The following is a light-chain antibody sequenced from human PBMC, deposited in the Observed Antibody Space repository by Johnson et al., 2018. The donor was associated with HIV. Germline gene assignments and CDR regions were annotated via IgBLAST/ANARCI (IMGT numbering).Light chain of an antibody. J-gene: IGLJ1*01. CDR3: GTWDSSLNTFV. CDR2: DNN. CDR1: SSNVGSSF. Sequence: QFVLTQPPSVSAAPGQTVTISCSGSSSNVGSSFVSWYRQVPGTAPKLLIYDNNKRPSGIPDRFSGSKSGTSATLGITGLQTGDEADYYCGTWDSSLNTFVVGTGTRVTVL. V-gene: IGLV1-51*01.